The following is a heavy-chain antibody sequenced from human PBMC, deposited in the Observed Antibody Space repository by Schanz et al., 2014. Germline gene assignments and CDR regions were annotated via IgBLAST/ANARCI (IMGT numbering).Heavy chain of an antibody. CDR2: IKHDGDEK. Sequence: EVQLVESGGGLVQPGGSLRLSCAVSGFTFRNYWMSWVRQAPGKGLEWVANIKHDGDEKDYVDSVKGRFTISRDNAKKSLSMEMNSLRADDTAVYSCARGASRDYFAMDVWGQGTTVTVSS. V-gene: IGHV3-7*01. CDR1: GFTFRNYW. J-gene: IGHJ6*02. CDR3: ARGASRDYFAMDV.